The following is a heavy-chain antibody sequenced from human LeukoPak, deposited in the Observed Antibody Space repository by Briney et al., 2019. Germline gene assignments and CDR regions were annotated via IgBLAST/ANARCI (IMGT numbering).Heavy chain of an antibody. J-gene: IGHJ4*02. CDR1: GGSISSGGYY. V-gene: IGHV4-31*03. CDR3: AREVTVGATLGPHFDY. CDR2: IYYSGST. Sequence: SQTLSLTCTVSGGSISSGGYYWSWIRQHPGKGLEGIGYIYYSGSTYYNPSLKSRVTISVDTSRNQFSLKLSSVTAADTAVYYCAREVTVGATLGPHFDYWGQGTLVTVSS. D-gene: IGHD1-26*01.